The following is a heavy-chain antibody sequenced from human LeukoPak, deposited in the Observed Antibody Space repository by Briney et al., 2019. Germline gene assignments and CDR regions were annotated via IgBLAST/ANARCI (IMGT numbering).Heavy chain of an antibody. CDR1: GGSISSSAYY. D-gene: IGHD2-2*01. J-gene: IGHJ4*02. V-gene: IGHV4-31*03. CDR3: ARDGDCSSDSCYFDY. Sequence: TPSETLSLTCTVSGGSISSSAYYWSWIRQHPGKGLEWIGYIYYSGITYYNPSLKSRVTISVDTSKNQFSLNLSSVTAADTAVYYCARDGDCSSDSCYFDYWGQGILVTVSS. CDR2: IYYSGIT.